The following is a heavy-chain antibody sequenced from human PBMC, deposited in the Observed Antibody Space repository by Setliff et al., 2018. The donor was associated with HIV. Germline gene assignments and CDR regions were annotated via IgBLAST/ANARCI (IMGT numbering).Heavy chain of an antibody. CDR3: ARLAIPAATTDY. CDR1: GGSISTSSSY. V-gene: IGHV4-39*07. Sequence: SETLSLTCTVSGGSISTSSSYWGWIRQPPGKGLEWIGSIYYSGNTYFSPSLKSRITISVDTSKNKFSLNLRSVTAADTAVYYCARLAIPAATTDYWGQGTLVTVSS. CDR2: IYYSGNT. J-gene: IGHJ4*02. D-gene: IGHD2-2*01.